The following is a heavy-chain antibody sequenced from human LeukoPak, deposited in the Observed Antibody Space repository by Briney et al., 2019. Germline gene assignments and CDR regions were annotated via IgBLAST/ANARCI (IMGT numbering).Heavy chain of an antibody. D-gene: IGHD3-22*01. V-gene: IGHV3-13*01. CDR1: GFTFSSYD. CDR2: IGTAGDT. CDR3: ARGHYYDSSGTQAYNWFDP. J-gene: IGHJ5*02. Sequence: GGSLRLSCAASGFTFSSYDMHWVRQATGKGLEWVSAIGTAGDTYYPGSVKGRFTISRENAKNSLYLQVNSLRAGDTAVYYCARGHYYDSSGTQAYNWFDPWDQGTLVTVSS.